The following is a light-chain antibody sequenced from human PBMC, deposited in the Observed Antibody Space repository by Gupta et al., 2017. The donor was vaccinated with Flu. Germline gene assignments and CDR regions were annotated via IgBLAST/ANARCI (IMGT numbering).Light chain of an antibody. CDR1: ETIKNY. Sequence: SSLYASVGDKGTSTCRARETIKNYLIWYKQKPGRAPKLLIYGASTWQSGVQSRFSGSGYGKYLTLTISSRQQEDFASYYCHKSEGYPPDTFGQGTXLEIK. CDR3: HKSEGYPPDT. V-gene: IGKV1-39*01. J-gene: IGKJ2*01. CDR2: GAS.